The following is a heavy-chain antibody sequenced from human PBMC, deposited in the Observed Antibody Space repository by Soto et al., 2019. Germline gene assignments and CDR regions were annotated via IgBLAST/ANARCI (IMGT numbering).Heavy chain of an antibody. CDR2: INHSGST. CDR1: VGSFSGYY. V-gene: IGHV4-34*01. CDR3: ARTGLRYFDWLLYNNWFDP. J-gene: IGHJ5*02. D-gene: IGHD3-9*01. Sequence: SETLSLTCAVYVGSFSGYYWSWIRQPPGKGLERSGEINHSGSTNYNPSLKSRVTISVDTSKNQFSLKLSSVTAADTAVYYCARTGLRYFDWLLYNNWFDPWGQGTLVTVSS.